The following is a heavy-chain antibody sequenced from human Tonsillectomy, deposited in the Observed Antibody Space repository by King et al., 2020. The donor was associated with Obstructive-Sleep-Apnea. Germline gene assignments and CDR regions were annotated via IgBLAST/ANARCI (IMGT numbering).Heavy chain of an antibody. CDR3: AREDTALITGIAYGMDV. D-gene: IGHD5-18*01. CDR2: TFYRSKWYN. CDR1: GDSVSGNSAA. Sequence: VKLQQSGPGLVKPSQTLSLTCALSGDSVSGNSAAWNWIRKSPSRGLEWLGRTFYRSKWYNDYAVSVKSRITIIPDTSRNQFSLHLKSVTPEDTAVYYCAREDTALITGIAYGMDVWGQGTMVTVSS. J-gene: IGHJ6*02. V-gene: IGHV6-1*01.